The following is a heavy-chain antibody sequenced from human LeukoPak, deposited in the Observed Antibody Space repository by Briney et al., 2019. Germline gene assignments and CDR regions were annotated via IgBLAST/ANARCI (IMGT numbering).Heavy chain of an antibody. CDR1: GFTFSDYY. Sequence: GGSLRLSCAASGFTFSDYYMSWIRQAPGKGLEWVSYISSSGTTIYYADSVKGRFTISRDNAKNSLYLQMNSLRAEDTAVYYCARSGLVVVPAAMRYWGQGTLVTVSS. CDR3: ARSGLVVVPAAMRY. CDR2: ISSSGTTI. V-gene: IGHV3-11*01. J-gene: IGHJ4*02. D-gene: IGHD2-2*01.